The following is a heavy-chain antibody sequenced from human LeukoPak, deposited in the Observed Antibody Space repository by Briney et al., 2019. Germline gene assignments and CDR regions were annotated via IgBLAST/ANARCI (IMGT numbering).Heavy chain of an antibody. Sequence: SETLSHTCTVTGGSISSSSYYWGWIRQPPGKGQEWIGSIYYSGSTYDNPSLKSRVTISVDTSKNQFSLKLSSVTAADTAVYYCARRSGLAVIDYWGQGTLVTVSS. J-gene: IGHJ4*02. CDR1: GGSISSSSYY. CDR3: ARRSGLAVIDY. D-gene: IGHD3-3*01. V-gene: IGHV4-39*01. CDR2: IYYSGST.